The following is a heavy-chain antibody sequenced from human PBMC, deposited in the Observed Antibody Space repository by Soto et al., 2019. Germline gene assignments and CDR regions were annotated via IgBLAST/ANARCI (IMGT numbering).Heavy chain of an antibody. D-gene: IGHD1-26*01. CDR1: EFSIIHAW. CDR2: IKSKGSGGSV. Sequence: PWGSLILSWAASEFSIIHAWMSWVRQAPGNGLEWVGRIKSKGSGGSVDYAAPVKGRFTISRYDSRNMLYLQMDSLKTEDTAMYYCLTTYRGTQASPYFDLWGQGTTVTVSS. CDR3: LTTYRGTQASPYFDL. V-gene: IGHV3-15*01. J-gene: IGHJ4*02.